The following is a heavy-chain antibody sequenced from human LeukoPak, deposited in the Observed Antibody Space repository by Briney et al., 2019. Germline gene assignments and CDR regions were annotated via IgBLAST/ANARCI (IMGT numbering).Heavy chain of an antibody. D-gene: IGHD1-26*01. CDR3: ARFRDDSGSYFYYYYYYMDV. Sequence: ASVKVSCKASGYTFTSYGISWVRQAPGQGLEWMGWISAYNGNTNYAQKLQGRVTMTTDTSTSTAYMELRSLRSDDTAVYHCARFRDDSGSYFYYYYYYMDVWGEGTTVTVSS. J-gene: IGHJ6*03. CDR2: ISAYNGNT. CDR1: GYTFTSYG. V-gene: IGHV1-18*01.